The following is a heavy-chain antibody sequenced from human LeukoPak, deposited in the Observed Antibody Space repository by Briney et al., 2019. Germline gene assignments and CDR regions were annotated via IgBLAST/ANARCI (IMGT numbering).Heavy chain of an antibody. V-gene: IGHV3-30*02. CDR1: GFTFSSYG. D-gene: IGHD6-25*01. J-gene: IGHJ4*02. CDR3: AKDMAATLDY. CDR2: IRYDGCNK. Sequence: GGSLRLSCAASGFTFSSYGMHWVRQAPGKGLEWVAFIRYDGCNKYYADSVKGRFTISRDNSKNTLYLQMNSLRAEDTAVYYCAKDMAATLDYWGQGTLVTVSS.